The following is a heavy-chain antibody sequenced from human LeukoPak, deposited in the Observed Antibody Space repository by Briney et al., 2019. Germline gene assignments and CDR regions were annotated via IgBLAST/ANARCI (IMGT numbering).Heavy chain of an antibody. CDR3: AKRGYYYDSRVFHGFDY. J-gene: IGHJ4*02. V-gene: IGHV3-23*01. Sequence: GGSLRLSCAASGFTFSSYAMSWVRQAPGKGLEWVSGLSGSGSETYYADSVKGRFTISRDISKNTLHLPMNSLRAEDTAVYYCAKRGYYYDSRVFHGFDYWGQGTLVTVSS. CDR2: LSGSGSET. D-gene: IGHD3-22*01. CDR1: GFTFSSYA.